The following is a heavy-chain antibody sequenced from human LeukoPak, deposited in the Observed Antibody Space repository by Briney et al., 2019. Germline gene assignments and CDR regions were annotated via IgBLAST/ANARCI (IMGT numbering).Heavy chain of an antibody. Sequence: PGGSLRLSCAASGFTFSSYGMHWVRQAPGKGLEWVAVISYDGSNKYYADSVKGRFTISRDNSKNTLYLQMNSLRAEDTAVYYCAKELGYSSGWYPTPLEYWGQGTLVTVPS. CDR1: GFTFSSYG. CDR3: AKELGYSSGWYPTPLEY. D-gene: IGHD6-19*01. J-gene: IGHJ4*02. CDR2: ISYDGSNK. V-gene: IGHV3-30*18.